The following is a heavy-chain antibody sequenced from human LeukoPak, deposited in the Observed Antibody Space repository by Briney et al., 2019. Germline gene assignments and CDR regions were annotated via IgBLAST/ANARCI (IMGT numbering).Heavy chain of an antibody. CDR2: IYSRGST. Sequence: SETLSLTCSVPGASITSYYWSWIRQSPGKGLEWIGNIYSRGSTNYNPSLKSRVTISLDTSKDQFSLRLTSVTAAVTAFYYCAKDWGLGSWGQGILVTVSS. V-gene: IGHV4-59*13. CDR3: AKDWGLGS. CDR1: GASITSYY. J-gene: IGHJ5*02. D-gene: IGHD3/OR15-3a*01.